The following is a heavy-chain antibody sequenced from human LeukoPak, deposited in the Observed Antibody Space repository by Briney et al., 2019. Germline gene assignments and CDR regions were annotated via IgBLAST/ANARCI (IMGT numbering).Heavy chain of an antibody. V-gene: IGHV4-34*01. D-gene: IGHD3-9*01. CDR2: INHSGST. CDR3: ARGGGVLRYFDWKTTYFDY. J-gene: IGHJ4*02. Sequence: SETLSLTCAVYGGSFSGYYWSWIRQPPGKGLEWIGEINHSGSTNYNPSLKSRVTISVDTSKNQFSLKLSSVTAADTAVYYCARGGGVLRYFDWKTTYFDYWGQGTLVTVSS. CDR1: GGSFSGYY.